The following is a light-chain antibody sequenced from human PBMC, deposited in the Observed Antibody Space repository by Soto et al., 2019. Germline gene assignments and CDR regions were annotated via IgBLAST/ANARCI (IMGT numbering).Light chain of an antibody. Sequence: EIVLTPSPGTLSLSPVARAPLSCRASQSVSSYLAWYQQKPGQPPRLLIYDASKRATGIPARFSGSGSGTDFTLTISSLEAEDLAVYYCHQRSNWLDTFGQGTRLEIK. J-gene: IGKJ5*01. CDR2: DAS. V-gene: IGKV3-11*01. CDR1: QSVSSY. CDR3: HQRSNWLDT.